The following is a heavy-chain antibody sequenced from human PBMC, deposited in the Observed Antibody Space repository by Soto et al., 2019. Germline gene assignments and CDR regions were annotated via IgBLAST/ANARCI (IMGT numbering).Heavy chain of an antibody. D-gene: IGHD6-25*01. V-gene: IGHV4-59*01. CDR3: GSVRPSGYVLS. Sequence: SETLSLTCTVSGGSLSSYYWTWIRQSPGKGLEWIGYVYFSGNTNYNPSLKSRVTISIDTSKNQFPLRLASVTAADTAFYFCGSVRPSGYVLSWGQGTLVTVSS. J-gene: IGHJ5*02. CDR1: GGSLSSYY. CDR2: VYFSGNT.